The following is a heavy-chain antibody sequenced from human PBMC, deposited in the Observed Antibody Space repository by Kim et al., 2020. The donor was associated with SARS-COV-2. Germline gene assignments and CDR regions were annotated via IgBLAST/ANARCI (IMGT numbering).Heavy chain of an antibody. J-gene: IGHJ4*02. Sequence: GGSLRLSCAASGFTFTDYYMTWIRQAPGKGLDWISYISTSGSYTNYAGSVEGRFTISRDNAQNSVFLQMNNLRAEDTALYYCARVSRDGYKYFDSWGQGTLVNVSS. CDR2: ISTSGSYT. CDR1: GFTFTDYY. V-gene: IGHV3-11*05. D-gene: IGHD5-12*01. CDR3: ARVSRDGYKYFDS.